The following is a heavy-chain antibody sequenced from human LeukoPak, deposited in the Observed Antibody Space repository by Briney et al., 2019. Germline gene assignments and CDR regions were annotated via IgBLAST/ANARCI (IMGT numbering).Heavy chain of an antibody. CDR3: ARAFPSDYGDHFDY. Sequence: SETLSLTCTVSGGSISSSSYYWGWIRQPPGKGLEWIGSIYYSGSTYYNPSLKSRVTISVDTSKIQFSLKLSSVTAADTAVYYCARAFPSDYGDHFDYWGQGTLVTVSS. CDR1: GGSISSSSYY. J-gene: IGHJ4*02. D-gene: IGHD4-17*01. CDR2: IYYSGST. V-gene: IGHV4-39*07.